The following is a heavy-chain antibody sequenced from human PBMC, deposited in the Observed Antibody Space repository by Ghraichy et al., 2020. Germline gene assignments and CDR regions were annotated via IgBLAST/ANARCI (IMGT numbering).Heavy chain of an antibody. CDR3: ARTSGTPTCFDL. Sequence: SETLSLTCAVSGGSISSRNWWSLVRQPPGKGLEWIGEIYQTGTANYNPSLTSRVTMSVDKSKNQFFLMVTSLGAADTALYYCARTSGTPTCFDLWGQGTLVTVSS. J-gene: IGHJ5*02. V-gene: IGHV4-4*02. CDR2: IYQTGTA. CDR1: GGSISSRNW.